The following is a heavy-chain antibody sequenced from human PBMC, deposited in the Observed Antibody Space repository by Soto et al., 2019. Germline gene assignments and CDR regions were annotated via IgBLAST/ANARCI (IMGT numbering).Heavy chain of an antibody. CDR3: ARSCGFRPGGGYFEY. CDR2: IYCDDEK. CDR1: GFSLSTSSVV. J-gene: IGHJ4*03. D-gene: IGHD1-26*01. V-gene: IGHV2-5*02. Sequence: PTLVNPTQTLTLTCTFSGFSLSTSSVVVGWIRQPPGKALELLALIYCDDEKRYSPSLESRLTITKYTSQTQVVLTMTHMDSVHTATSSCARSCGFRPGGGYFEYWGQESLLTVSS.